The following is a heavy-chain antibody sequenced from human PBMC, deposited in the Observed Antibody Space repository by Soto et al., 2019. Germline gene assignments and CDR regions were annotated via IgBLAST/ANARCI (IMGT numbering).Heavy chain of an antibody. CDR2: IYYSGST. D-gene: IGHD2-2*01. CDR3: ASGGGIVVVPAAIDWYFDL. CDR1: GGSISSSSYY. J-gene: IGHJ2*01. V-gene: IGHV4-39*01. Sequence: QLQLQESGPGLVKPSETLSLTCTVSGGSISSSSYYWGWIRQPPGKGLEWIGSIYYSGSTYYNPSLKSRGTISVDTAKNQFSLKLISVTAADTAVYYCASGGGIVVVPAAIDWYFDLWGRGTLVTVSS.